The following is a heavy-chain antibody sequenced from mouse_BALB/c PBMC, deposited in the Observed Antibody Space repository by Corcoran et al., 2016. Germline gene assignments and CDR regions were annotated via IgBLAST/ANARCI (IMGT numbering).Heavy chain of an antibody. Sequence: QIQLVQSGPELKKPGETVKISCKASGYTFTNYGMNWVKQSPGKGLKWMGWINTYTGEPTYAEDFKGRFAFYFETSASTAYLQINNLQNEAMATYFCASAPLAYYAMDYWVQGTSVTVSS. J-gene: IGHJ4*01. V-gene: IGHV9-1*02. CDR2: INTYTGEP. CDR1: GYTFTNYG. CDR3: ASAPLAYYAMDY.